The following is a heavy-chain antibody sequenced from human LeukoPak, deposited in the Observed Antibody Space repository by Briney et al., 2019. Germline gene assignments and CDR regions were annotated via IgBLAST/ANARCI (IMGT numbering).Heavy chain of an antibody. CDR2: IHYSGST. J-gene: IGHJ4*02. V-gene: IGHV4-39*02. Sequence: SETLSLTCTVSGGSISSSIYFWGWIRQPPGKGLEWIGSIHYSGSTYHDPSLKSRVTVSLDTSKNQFSLKLSSVTATDTAVYYCARDKDYADGSFDYWGQGTLVTVSS. CDR1: GGSISSSIYF. D-gene: IGHD4-17*01. CDR3: ARDKDYADGSFDY.